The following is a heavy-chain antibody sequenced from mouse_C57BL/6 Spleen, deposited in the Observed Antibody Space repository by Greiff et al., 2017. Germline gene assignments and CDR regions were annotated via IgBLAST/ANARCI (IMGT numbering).Heavy chain of an antibody. CDR1: GYTFTDYY. J-gene: IGHJ2*01. CDR3: ARELGRGYFDY. D-gene: IGHD4-1*01. V-gene: IGHV1-26*01. Sequence: EVQLQQSGPELVKPGASVKISCKASGYTFTDYYMNWVKQSHGKSLEWIGDINPNNGGTSYNQKFKGKATLTVEKSSSTAYMELRSLTSEDSAVYYCARELGRGYFDYWGQGTTLTVSS. CDR2: INPNNGGT.